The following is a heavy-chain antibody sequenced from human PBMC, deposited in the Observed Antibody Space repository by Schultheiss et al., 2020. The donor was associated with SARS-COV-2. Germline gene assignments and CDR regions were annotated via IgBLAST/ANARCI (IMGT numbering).Heavy chain of an antibody. J-gene: IGHJ4*02. V-gene: IGHV4-34*01. Sequence: SETLSLTCAVYGGSFSGYYWSWIRQPPGKGLEWIGEINHSGSTNYNPSLKSRVTISVDTSKNQFSLNLTSVTAADTAVYYCARERVPAASAPCFDYWGQGALVTVSS. D-gene: IGHD2-2*01. CDR1: GGSFSGYY. CDR2: INHSGST. CDR3: ARERVPAASAPCFDY.